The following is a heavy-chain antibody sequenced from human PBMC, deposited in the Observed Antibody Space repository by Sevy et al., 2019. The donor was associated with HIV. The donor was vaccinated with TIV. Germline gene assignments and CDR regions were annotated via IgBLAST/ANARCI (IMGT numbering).Heavy chain of an antibody. CDR3: ARPRGGDY. CDR1: GFPFSKYV. CDR2: ISSNSNYI. J-gene: IGHJ4*02. V-gene: IGHV3-21*01. Sequence: GGSLRLSCAASGFPFSKYVMTWVRQAPGKGLEWVSSISSNSNYIYYTNSVKGRFTISRDNANNSLFLQMNSLSVEDTALYHSARPRGGDYWGQGILVSASS. D-gene: IGHD3-16*01.